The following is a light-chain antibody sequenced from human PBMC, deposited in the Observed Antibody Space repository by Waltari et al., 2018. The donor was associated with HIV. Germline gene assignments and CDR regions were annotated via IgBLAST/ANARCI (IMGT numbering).Light chain of an antibody. CDR2: AVS. CDR1: QGVGSY. Sequence: IQLTQSPSFLSASVGDTVSITCRATQGVGSYLAWYQKKPGKAPKLLIYAVSVLQSGVPSRFSASGSGTEFTLTISGLQPEDLATYYCQQLKTYPVTFGGGTEVDSK. J-gene: IGKJ4*01. V-gene: IGKV1-9*01. CDR3: QQLKTYPVT.